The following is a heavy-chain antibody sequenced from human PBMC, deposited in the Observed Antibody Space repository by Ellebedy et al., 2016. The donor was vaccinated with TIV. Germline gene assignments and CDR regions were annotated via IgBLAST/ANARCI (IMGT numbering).Heavy chain of an antibody. CDR1: GFTFTGYS. J-gene: IGHJ4*02. D-gene: IGHD3-3*01. CDR3: ARDTLYDFWSGYGYYFDY. V-gene: IGHV3-21*01. Sequence: PGGSLRLSCAASGFTFTGYSMNWVRQAPGKGLEWVSSISESGSFTDYADSVKGRFTISRDNSKNTLYLQMNSLRAEDTAVYYCARDTLYDFWSGYGYYFDYWGQGTLVTVSS. CDR2: ISESGSFT.